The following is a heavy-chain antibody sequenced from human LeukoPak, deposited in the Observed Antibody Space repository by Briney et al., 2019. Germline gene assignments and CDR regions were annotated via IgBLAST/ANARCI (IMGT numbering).Heavy chain of an antibody. CDR3: ARAGVGGQFYYYMDV. D-gene: IGHD3-3*01. V-gene: IGHV1-69*06. Sequence: ASVKVSCKASGGTFSSYAISWVRQAPGQGLEWMGGIIPIFGTANYAQKFQGRVTITADKSTGTAYMELSSLRSEDTAVYYCARAGVGGQFYYYMDVWGKGTTVTVSS. CDR1: GGTFSSYA. CDR2: IIPIFGTA. J-gene: IGHJ6*03.